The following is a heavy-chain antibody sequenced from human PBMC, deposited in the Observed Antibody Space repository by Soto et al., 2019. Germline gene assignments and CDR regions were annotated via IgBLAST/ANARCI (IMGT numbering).Heavy chain of an antibody. J-gene: IGHJ6*02. CDR2: IYYSGST. CDR3: ASETTSYYYYGMDV. CDR1: GGSISSGGYY. D-gene: IGHD1-26*01. Sequence: PSITCTVSGGSISSGGYYWSWIRQHPGKGLEWIGYIYYSGSTYYNPSLKSRVTISVDTSKNQFSLELSSVTAADTAVYYCASETTSYYYYGMDVWGQGTTVT. V-gene: IGHV4-31*03.